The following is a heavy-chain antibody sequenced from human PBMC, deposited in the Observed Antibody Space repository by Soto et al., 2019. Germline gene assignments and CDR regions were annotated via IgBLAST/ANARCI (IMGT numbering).Heavy chain of an antibody. V-gene: IGHV1-3*01. D-gene: IGHD2-2*02. J-gene: IGHJ6*02. CDR3: ARDLGYCSSTSCYTRYYYGMDV. CDR2: INAGNGNT. CDR1: GYTFTSYA. Sequence: QVQLVQSGAEVKKPGASVKVSCKASGYTFTSYAMHWVRQAPGQRLEWMGWINAGNGNTKYSQKFQGRVTITRDTSASTAYMELSSLRSEDTAVYYCARDLGYCSSTSCYTRYYYGMDVWGQGTTVTVSS.